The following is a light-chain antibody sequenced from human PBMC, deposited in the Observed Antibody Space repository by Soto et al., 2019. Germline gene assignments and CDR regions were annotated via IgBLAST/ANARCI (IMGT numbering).Light chain of an antibody. CDR2: AAS. Sequence: DIQLTQSPSFLSASVGDRVTITCRASQGISSYLAWYQQKPGKAPKLLIYAASTLQSGVPSRFSGSGSGTEFTHTISSLQPEDFATYYCQQLSSTPPYAFAQGTKLEVK. J-gene: IGKJ2*01. CDR1: QGISSY. CDR3: QQLSSTPPYA. V-gene: IGKV1-9*01.